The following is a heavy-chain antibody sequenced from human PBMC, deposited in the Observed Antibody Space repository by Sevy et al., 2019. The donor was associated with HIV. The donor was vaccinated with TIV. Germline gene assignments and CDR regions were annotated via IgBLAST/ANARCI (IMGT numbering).Heavy chain of an antibody. CDR3: ASRYYASYGPYWYLDL. CDR1: RFTFSSYT. CDR2: ISYDGSNK. D-gene: IGHD2-8*01. Sequence: GGSLRLSCAASRFTFSSYTMHWIRRAPGKGLEWMAVISYDGSNKYYADSVKGRFTISRDNSKNTLYLQMDSLRAEDTAVYYCASRYYASYGPYWYLDLWGRGALVTVSS. V-gene: IGHV3-30-3*01. J-gene: IGHJ2*01.